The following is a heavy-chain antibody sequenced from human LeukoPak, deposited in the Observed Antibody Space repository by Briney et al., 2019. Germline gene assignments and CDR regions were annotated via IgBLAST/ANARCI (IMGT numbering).Heavy chain of an antibody. J-gene: IGHJ5*02. D-gene: IGHD2-2*02. CDR2: IYHSGST. CDR1: GYSISSGYY. V-gene: IGHV4-38-2*01. CDR3: ARGYCSSTSCYIPYNWFDP. Sequence: KPSETLSLTCAVSGYSISSGYYWGWIRPPPGKGLEWVAIIYHSGSTYFNPSLKSRVTISIDTSKNQFSLKLSSVTAADTAVYYCARGYCSSTSCYIPYNWFDPWGHGTLVTVSS.